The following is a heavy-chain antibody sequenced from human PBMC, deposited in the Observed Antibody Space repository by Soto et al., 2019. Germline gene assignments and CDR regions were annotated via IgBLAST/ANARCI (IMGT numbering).Heavy chain of an antibody. Sequence: SETLSLTCTVSGGSISSGDYYWTWIRQPPGKGLEWIGYIFYSGSTYYNPSLQSRVTISIDTSKNQFSLKLNSVTAADTAVYYCAREANWNYELGNYFDYWGQGSLVTVSS. CDR2: IFYSGST. CDR1: GGSISSGDYY. V-gene: IGHV4-30-4*01. CDR3: AREANWNYELGNYFDY. J-gene: IGHJ4*02. D-gene: IGHD1-7*01.